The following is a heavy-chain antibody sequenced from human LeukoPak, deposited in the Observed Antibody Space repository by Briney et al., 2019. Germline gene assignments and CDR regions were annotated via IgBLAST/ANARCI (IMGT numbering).Heavy chain of an antibody. V-gene: IGHV4-38-2*01. Sequence: PSETLSLTCAVSGYSISSGYYWGWIRQPPGKGLEWIGSIYHSGSTYYNPSLKSRVTISVDTSKNQFSLKLSSVTAADTAVYYCARGRCPYGDYPLVCYYYYMDVWGKGTTVTVSS. CDR1: GYSISSGYY. D-gene: IGHD4-17*01. CDR2: IYHSGST. J-gene: IGHJ6*03. CDR3: ARGRCPYGDYPLVCYYYYMDV.